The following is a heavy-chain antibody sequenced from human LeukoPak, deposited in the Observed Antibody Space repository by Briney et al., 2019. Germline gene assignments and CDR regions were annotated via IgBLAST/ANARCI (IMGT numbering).Heavy chain of an antibody. CDR2: INTYTGNT. CDR1: GYTFVNYG. J-gene: IGHJ4*02. V-gene: IGHV1-18*01. CDR3: ARDFLLGGKSHDPKGIDS. D-gene: IGHD4-23*01. Sequence: PMASVKVSCKASGYTFVNYGFSWVRQAPGQGLEWMGWINTYTGNTNYSQNFQGRVTMTTDASTNTAYMELRSLRSDDTAVYYCARDFLLGGKSHDPKGIDSWGQGTLVTVSS.